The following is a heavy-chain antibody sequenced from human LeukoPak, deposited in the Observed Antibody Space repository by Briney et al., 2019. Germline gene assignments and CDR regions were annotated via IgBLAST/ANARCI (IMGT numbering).Heavy chain of an antibody. D-gene: IGHD4-11*01. J-gene: IGHJ6*02. Sequence: GASVKVSCKASGYSFSTYTMHWVRQAPGQRREWMGWINAGNGNTKYSQNFQGRVTITRDTSANTAYMEMSSLRSEDTAVYYCARDRGVTTHYYYYYGMDVWGQGTTVTVSS. CDR3: ARDRGVTTHYYYYYGMDV. CDR2: INAGNGNT. CDR1: GYSFSTYT. V-gene: IGHV1-3*01.